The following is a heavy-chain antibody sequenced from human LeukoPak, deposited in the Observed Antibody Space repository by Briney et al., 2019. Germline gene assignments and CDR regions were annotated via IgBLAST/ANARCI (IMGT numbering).Heavy chain of an antibody. Sequence: SQTLSLTCTVSGGSISSGDYYWSWIRQPAGKGLERIGRIYTSGNTNYNPSLKSRVTISLDTSKNHFSLRLSSVTAADTAVYYCARAGGRDSSYGFQDYWGQGTLVTVSS. J-gene: IGHJ4*02. D-gene: IGHD5-18*01. CDR2: IYTSGNT. V-gene: IGHV4-61*02. CDR3: ARAGGRDSSYGFQDY. CDR1: GGSISSGDYY.